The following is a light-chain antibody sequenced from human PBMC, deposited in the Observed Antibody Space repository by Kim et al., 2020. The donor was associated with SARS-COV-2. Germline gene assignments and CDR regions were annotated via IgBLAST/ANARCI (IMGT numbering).Light chain of an antibody. CDR1: QGISSY. CDR3: QQYYSYPYT. J-gene: IGKJ2*01. CDR2: AAS. Sequence: AIRMTQSPSSLSASTGDRVTITCRASQGISSYLAWYQQKPGKAPKLLIYAASTLQSGVPSRFSGSGSGTDFTLTISCLQSEDFATYYYQQYYSYPYTFGRGTKL. V-gene: IGKV1-8*01.